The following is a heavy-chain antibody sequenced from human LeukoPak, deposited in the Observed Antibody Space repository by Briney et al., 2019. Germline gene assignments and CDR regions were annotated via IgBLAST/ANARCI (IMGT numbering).Heavy chain of an antibody. CDR2: ISYDGSNK. J-gene: IGHJ4*02. D-gene: IGHD3-10*01. CDR3: AKLLVRGAYSPDSDY. CDR1: GFTFSSYG. Sequence: PGRSLRLSCAASGFTFSSYGMHWVRQAPGKGLEWVAVISYDGSNKYYADSVKGRFTISRDNSKNTLYLQMNSLRAEDTAVYYCAKLLVRGAYSPDSDYWGQGTLVTVSS. V-gene: IGHV3-30*18.